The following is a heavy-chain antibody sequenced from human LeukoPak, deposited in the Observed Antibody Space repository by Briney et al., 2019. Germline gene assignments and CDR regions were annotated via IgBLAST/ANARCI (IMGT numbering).Heavy chain of an antibody. V-gene: IGHV4-39*01. D-gene: IGHD3-3*01. Sequence: SETLSLTCTVSGGSISSSSYSLGWIRQPPGKGLEWIGSIYYSGTTYYNPSLKSRVTISVDTSKIQFSLKLSSVAATDTAVYFCARLRFDFWSGYTHPYFDYWGQGTLVTVSS. J-gene: IGHJ4*02. CDR1: GGSISSSSYS. CDR3: ARLRFDFWSGYTHPYFDY. CDR2: IYYSGTT.